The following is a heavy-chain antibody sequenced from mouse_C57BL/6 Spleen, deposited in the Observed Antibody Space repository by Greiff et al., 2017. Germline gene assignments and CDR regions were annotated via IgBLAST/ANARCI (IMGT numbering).Heavy chain of an antibody. D-gene: IGHD2-3*01. CDR1: GYTFTDHT. J-gene: IGHJ2*01. CDR2: IYPRDGST. CDR3: ARVHDGSYYFDY. V-gene: IGHV1-78*01. Sequence: VKLMESDAELVKPGASVKISCKVSGYTFTDHTIHWMKQRPEQGLEWIGYIYPRDGSTKYNEKFKGKATLTADKSSSTAYMQLNSLTSEDSAVYFCARVHDGSYYFDYWGQGTTLTVSS.